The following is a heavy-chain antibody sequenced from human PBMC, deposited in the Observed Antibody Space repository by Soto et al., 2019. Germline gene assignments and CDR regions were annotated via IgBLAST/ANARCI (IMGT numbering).Heavy chain of an antibody. CDR3: ARDEPAIPAIGYGMDV. CDR1: GFTFSSYS. CDR2: ISSSSSYI. V-gene: IGHV3-21*01. Sequence: GGSLRLSCAASGFTFSSYSMNWVRQAPGKGLEWVSSISSSSSYIYYADSVKGRFTISRDNAKNSLYLQMNSLRAEDTAVYYCARDEPAIPAIGYGMDVWGQGTTVTVSS. J-gene: IGHJ6*02. D-gene: IGHD2-2*02.